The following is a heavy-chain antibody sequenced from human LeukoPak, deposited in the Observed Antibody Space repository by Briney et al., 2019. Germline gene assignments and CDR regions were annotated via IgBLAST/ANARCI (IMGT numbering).Heavy chain of an antibody. CDR3: ARVGSHSGSLSLIKRNYYYYYYMDV. D-gene: IGHD3-10*01. J-gene: IGHJ6*03. Sequence: PGGSLRLSCAASGFTFISYWMSWVRQAPGKGLEWVANIKQDASEKYYVDSVKGRFTISRDNAKNSLYLQMNSLGAEDTAVYYCARVGSHSGSLSLIKRNYYYYYYMDVWGKGTTVTISS. CDR1: GFTFISYW. V-gene: IGHV3-7*01. CDR2: IKQDASEK.